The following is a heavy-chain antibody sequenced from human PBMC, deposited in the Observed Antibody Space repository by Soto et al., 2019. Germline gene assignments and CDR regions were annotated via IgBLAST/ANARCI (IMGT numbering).Heavy chain of an antibody. CDR3: ARGRSTSHFYFYYMDV. D-gene: IGHD2-2*01. J-gene: IGHJ6*03. V-gene: IGHV3-48*01. CDR2: IGTGSSTI. Sequence: PGGSLRLSCAACGFTFSTYRMNWARPVPGKGLEWLSYIGTGSSTIYYADSVKGRFTISRDNAKNSLYLQMNSLRAEDTAVYYCARGRSTSHFYFYYMDVWGKGTTVTVSS. CDR1: GFTFSTYR.